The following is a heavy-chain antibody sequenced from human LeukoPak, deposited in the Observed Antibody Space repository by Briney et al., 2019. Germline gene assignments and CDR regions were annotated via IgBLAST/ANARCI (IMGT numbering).Heavy chain of an antibody. CDR1: GFTFSSYG. Sequence: WGTLRLSCAASGFTFSSYGMSWVRQAPGKGLGWVSGITGSGGTTYYADSVKGRLTISRDNAKNSLYLQMNSLRAEDTAVYYCAREPTPAAAVGFVDYYYYMDVWGKGTTVTISS. D-gene: IGHD6-13*01. CDR2: ITGSGGTT. V-gene: IGHV3-23*01. CDR3: AREPTPAAAVGFVDYYYYMDV. J-gene: IGHJ6*03.